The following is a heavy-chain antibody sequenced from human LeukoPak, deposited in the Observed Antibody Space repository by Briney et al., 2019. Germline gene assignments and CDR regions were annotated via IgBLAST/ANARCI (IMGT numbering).Heavy chain of an antibody. J-gene: IGHJ4*02. CDR2: IYYSGST. Sequence: PSETLSLTCTVSGGSISGGDYYWSWIRQPPGKGLEWIGYIYYSGSTYYNPSLKSRVTISVDTSKNQFSLKLSSVTAADTAVYYCARGKPLAYLGFDYWGQGTLVTVSS. CDR3: ARGKPLAYLGFDY. D-gene: IGHD3-10*01. V-gene: IGHV4-30-4*01. CDR1: GGSISGGDYY.